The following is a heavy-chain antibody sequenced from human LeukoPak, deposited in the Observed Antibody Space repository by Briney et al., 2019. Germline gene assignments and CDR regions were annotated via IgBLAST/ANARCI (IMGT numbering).Heavy chain of an antibody. Sequence: GGSLRLSCAASGFTFNTYWMSWVRQAPGKGLEWVANINQDGSAKKYVDSVKGRFTISRDNARNSLYLQMNSLTAEDTAVFYCGRDPRPDPFDMWGQGTMVRVSS. J-gene: IGHJ3*02. CDR1: GFTFNTYW. CDR2: INQDGSAK. CDR3: GRDPRPDPFDM. D-gene: IGHD6-25*01. V-gene: IGHV3-7*03.